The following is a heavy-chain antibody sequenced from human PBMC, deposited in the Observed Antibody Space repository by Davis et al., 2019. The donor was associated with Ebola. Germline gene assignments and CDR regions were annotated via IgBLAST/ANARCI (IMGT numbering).Heavy chain of an antibody. CDR3: ARDLYYNSLDP. J-gene: IGHJ5*02. CDR1: GFTFTTYG. D-gene: IGHD3-3*01. Sequence: PGGSLRLSCAASGFTFTTYGVHWVRQAPGKGLEWVTLIGYDGRNKQYVDSVKDRFTIPRDDSKSTVYLQMNSLRAEDTAMYYCARDLYYNSLDPWGQGTLVTVSS. CDR2: IGYDGRNK. V-gene: IGHV3-33*01.